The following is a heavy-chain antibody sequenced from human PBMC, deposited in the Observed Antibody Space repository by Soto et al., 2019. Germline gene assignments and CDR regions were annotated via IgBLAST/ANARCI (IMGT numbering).Heavy chain of an antibody. CDR3: ARGDCLAAAGCALDY. CDR1: GGSFSGYY. J-gene: IGHJ4*02. CDR2: INHSGST. V-gene: IGHV4-34*01. Sequence: QVQLQQWGAGLLKPSETLSLTCAVYGGSFSGYYWSWIRQPPGQGLEWIGEINHSGSTNYNPSLKSRVTISVDTSKTQFSLKLSSVTAADTAVYYCARGDCLAAAGCALDYWGQGTLVTFSS. D-gene: IGHD6-13*01.